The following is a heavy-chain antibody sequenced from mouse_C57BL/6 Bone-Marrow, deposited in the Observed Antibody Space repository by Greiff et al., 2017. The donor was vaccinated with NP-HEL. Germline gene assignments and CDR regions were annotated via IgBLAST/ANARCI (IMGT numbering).Heavy chain of an antibody. CDR1: GYTFTDYY. CDR2: INPYNGGT. CDR3: ASPFTTVVAVDY. V-gene: IGHV1-19*01. J-gene: IGHJ4*01. Sequence: EVQLQQSGPVLVKPGASVKMSCKASGYTFTDYYMNWVKQSHGKSLEWIGVINPYNGGTSYNQKFKGKATLTVDKSSSTAYMELNSLTSEDSAVYYCASPFTTVVAVDYWGQGTSVTVSS. D-gene: IGHD1-1*01.